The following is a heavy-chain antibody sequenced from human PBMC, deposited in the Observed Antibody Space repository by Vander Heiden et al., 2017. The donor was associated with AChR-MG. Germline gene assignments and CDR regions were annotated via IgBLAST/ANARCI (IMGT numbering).Heavy chain of an antibody. CDR1: GFSLSTSGMC. V-gene: IGHV2-70*15. D-gene: IGHD4-17*01. Sequence: QVTLRESGPALVKPTQTLTLTCTFSGFSLSTSGMCVTWIRQPPGKALEWLARIDWDDDKYYSTSLKTRLTISKDTSKNQVVLTMTNMDPVDTATYYCARIKRGNGDSQPFDYWGQGTLVTVSS. J-gene: IGHJ4*02. CDR2: IDWDDDK. CDR3: ARIKRGNGDSQPFDY.